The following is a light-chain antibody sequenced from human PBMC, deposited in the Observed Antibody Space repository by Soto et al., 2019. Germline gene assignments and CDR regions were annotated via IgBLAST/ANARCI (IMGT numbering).Light chain of an antibody. V-gene: IGLV1-44*01. CDR3: AAWDDSLIGYV. Sequence: QSVLTQPPSTSGTPGQRVTISCSGSSSNIGSNTVSWCQQLPGTAPKPLIYNNNQRPSGVPDRFSGSKSGTSASLAISGLQSEDEADYYCAAWDDSLIGYVFGTGTKVNV. CDR1: SSNIGSNT. CDR2: NNN. J-gene: IGLJ1*01.